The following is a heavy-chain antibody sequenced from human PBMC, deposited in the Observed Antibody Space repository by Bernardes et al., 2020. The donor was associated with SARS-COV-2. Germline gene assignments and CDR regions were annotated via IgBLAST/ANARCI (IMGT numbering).Heavy chain of an antibody. J-gene: IGHJ4*02. CDR2: ISCSGGST. Sequence: GGSLRLSCAASGFSFSSDAMSWVRQAPGKGLEWVSAISCSGGSTYYADSVKGRFTISRDNSKNTLYLQMNSLRAEDTAVYYCAKAAKRSYYDSSGYYPVDYWVQGTLGTVSS. CDR3: AKAAKRSYYDSSGYYPVDY. D-gene: IGHD3-22*01. V-gene: IGHV3-23*01. CDR1: GFSFSSDA.